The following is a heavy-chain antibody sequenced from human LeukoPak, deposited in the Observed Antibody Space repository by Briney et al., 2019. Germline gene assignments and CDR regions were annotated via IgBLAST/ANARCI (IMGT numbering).Heavy chain of an antibody. CDR1: GGSISSYY. CDR2: TYNSGST. D-gene: IGHD3-10*01. Sequence: SETLSLTCTVSGGSISSYYWSWIRQPAGKGLEWIGRTYNSGSTNYNTNYNPSLTSRVTTSVDTSKNQFSLKLNSVSAADTAVYFCARAIWYGSGTTAFDYWGQGTLVTVSP. V-gene: IGHV4-4*07. J-gene: IGHJ4*02. CDR3: ARAIWYGSGTTAFDY.